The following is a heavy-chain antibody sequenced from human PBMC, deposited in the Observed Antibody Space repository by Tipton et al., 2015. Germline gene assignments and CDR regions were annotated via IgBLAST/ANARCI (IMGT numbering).Heavy chain of an antibody. CDR3: ARDLEHGMDV. D-gene: IGHD5-24*01. Sequence: GLVKPSETLSLTCTVSGGSINNNYWSWIRQPPGKGLEYMGYVFHNGDSDYNPSLKSRVSMSVDTSKNQISLTLKSVTAADTAVYYCARDLEHGMDVWGQGTTVTVSS. V-gene: IGHV4-59*01. J-gene: IGHJ6*02. CDR1: GGSINNNY. CDR2: VFHNGDS.